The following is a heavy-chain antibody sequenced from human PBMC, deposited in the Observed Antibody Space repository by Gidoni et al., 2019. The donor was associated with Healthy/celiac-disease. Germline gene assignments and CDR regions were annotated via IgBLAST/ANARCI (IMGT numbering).Heavy chain of an antibody. Sequence: QVQLVQSGAEVKKPGSSVKVSCKASGGTFSSYAISWVRQAHGQGLEWMGRIIPIRGIANYEQKFQGRVTITADKSTSTAYMELSSLRSEDTAVYYCARETHDYSNDHNWFDPWGQGTLVTVSS. D-gene: IGHD4-4*01. CDR3: ARETHDYSNDHNWFDP. CDR1: GGTFSSYA. CDR2: IIPIRGIA. J-gene: IGHJ5*02. V-gene: IGHV1-69*04.